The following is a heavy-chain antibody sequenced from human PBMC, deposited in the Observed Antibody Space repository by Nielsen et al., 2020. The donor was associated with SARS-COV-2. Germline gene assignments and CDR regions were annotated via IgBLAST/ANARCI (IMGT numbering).Heavy chain of an antibody. CDR3: ALGMGGAALWGGWFDP. Sequence: SVKVSCKASGGTFSSYAISWVRLAPGQGFEWMGGIIPIFGTANYAQKFQGRVTITADESTSTAYMELSSLRSEDTAVYYCALGMGGAALWGGWFDPWGQGTLVTVSS. CDR2: IIPIFGTA. V-gene: IGHV1-69*13. J-gene: IGHJ5*02. D-gene: IGHD2-15*01. CDR1: GGTFSSYA.